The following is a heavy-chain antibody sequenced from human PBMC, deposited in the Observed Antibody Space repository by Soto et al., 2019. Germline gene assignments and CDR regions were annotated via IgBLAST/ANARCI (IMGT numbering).Heavy chain of an antibody. CDR1: AFTFSSDG. J-gene: IGHJ6*02. CDR3: AKDTGVSNVNAVDV. V-gene: IGHV3-30*18. CDR2: ISYDGSFK. D-gene: IGHD2-8*01. Sequence: QVQLVESREGVVQPGRSLRLSCAASAFTFSSDGMHWVRQAPGKGLEWVAVISYDGSFKSCAASVKGRFTISRDNSKNTLYLQMNSLKSEDTAVYYWAKDTGVSNVNAVDVWGQGTKVTVSS.